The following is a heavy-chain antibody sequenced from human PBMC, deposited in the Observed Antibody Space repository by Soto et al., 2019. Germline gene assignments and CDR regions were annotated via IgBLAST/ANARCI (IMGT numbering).Heavy chain of an antibody. V-gene: IGHV3-11*06. CDR3: ATYYYDSSGYYYFAY. J-gene: IGHJ4*02. CDR1: GFTFSDYC. D-gene: IGHD3-22*01. Sequence: GGSLRLSCAASGFTFSDYCMSWIRQAPGKGLEWVSYVGRSGTYTNYADSVKGRFTISRDNAKNSLYLQMNSLRAEDTAVYYCATYYYDSSGYYYFAYWGQGTLVNGSS. CDR2: VGRSGTYT.